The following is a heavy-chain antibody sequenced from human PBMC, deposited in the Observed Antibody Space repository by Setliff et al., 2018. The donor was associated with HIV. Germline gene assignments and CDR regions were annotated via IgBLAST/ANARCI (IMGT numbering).Heavy chain of an antibody. CDR1: GGSITSPNW. D-gene: IGHD1-1*01. J-gene: IGHJ3*01. Sequence: PSETLSLTCTVSGGSITSPNWWSWVRQPPGKGLEWVGGIYHTGTTNHNPSLKSRVTVSIDKSKNQFALNVRSATAADTAVYYCAVRDWNDGGGAFDVWGQGKLVTVSS. CDR2: IYHTGTT. V-gene: IGHV4-4*02. CDR3: AVRDWNDGGGAFDV.